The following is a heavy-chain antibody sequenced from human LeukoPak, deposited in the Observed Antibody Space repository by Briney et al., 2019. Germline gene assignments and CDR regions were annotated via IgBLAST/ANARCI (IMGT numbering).Heavy chain of an antibody. Sequence: GGSLRLSCAASGFTFSSYWMHWVRQAPGKGLVWVSRINSDGSSTSYADSVKGRFTISRDNAKNTLYLQMNSLRAEDTAVYYCARTRLDYGMDVWGQGTTVTVSS. D-gene: IGHD5-12*01. CDR2: INSDGSST. CDR3: ARTRLDYGMDV. V-gene: IGHV3-74*01. CDR1: GFTFSSYW. J-gene: IGHJ6*02.